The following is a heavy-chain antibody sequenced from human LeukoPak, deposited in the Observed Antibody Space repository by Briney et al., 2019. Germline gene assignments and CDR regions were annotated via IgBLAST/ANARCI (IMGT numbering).Heavy chain of an antibody. CDR1: GFTFSDYY. CDR3: ARDVFEDAGTTSFDY. J-gene: IGHJ4*02. D-gene: IGHD1-1*01. Sequence: PGGSLRLSCAASGFTFSDYYMSWIRQAPGKGREWVSYISSSGSTIYYADSVKGRFTISRDNAKNSLYLQMNSLRAEDTAVYYCARDVFEDAGTTSFDYWGQGTLVTVSS. V-gene: IGHV3-11*01. CDR2: ISSSGSTI.